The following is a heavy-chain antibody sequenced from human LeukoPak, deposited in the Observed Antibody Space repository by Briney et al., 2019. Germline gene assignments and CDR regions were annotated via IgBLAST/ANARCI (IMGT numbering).Heavy chain of an antibody. D-gene: IGHD2-2*01. CDR3: ARDAQHYCSSTSCYGPRSGADYYYYYMDV. CDR2: ISAYNGNT. V-gene: IGHV1-18*04. CDR1: GYTFTSYY. Sequence: GASVKVSCKASGYTFTSYYMHWVRQAPGQGLEWMGWISAYNGNTNYAQKLQGRVTMTTDTSTSTAYMELRSLRSDDTAVYYCARDAQHYCSSTSCYGPRSGADYYYYYMDVWGKGTTVTVSS. J-gene: IGHJ6*03.